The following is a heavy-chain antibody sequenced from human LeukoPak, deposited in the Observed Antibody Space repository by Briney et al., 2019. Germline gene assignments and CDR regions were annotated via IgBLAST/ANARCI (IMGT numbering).Heavy chain of an antibody. CDR3: AREQPYCSSTSCRDPLDP. D-gene: IGHD2-2*01. Sequence: SQTLSLTCAVSGGSISSGGYSWSWIRQPPGKGLEWIGYIYHSGSTYYNPSLKSRVTISVDRSKNQFSLKLSSVTAADTAVYYCAREQPYCSSTSCRDPLDPWGQGTLVTVSS. V-gene: IGHV4-30-2*01. J-gene: IGHJ5*02. CDR1: GGSISSGGYS. CDR2: IYHSGST.